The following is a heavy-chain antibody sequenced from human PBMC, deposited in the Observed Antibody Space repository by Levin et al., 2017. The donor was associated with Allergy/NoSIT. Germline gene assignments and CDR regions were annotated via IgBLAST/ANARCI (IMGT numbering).Heavy chain of an antibody. CDR3: ARHDPGVVVVAATGMDV. CDR2: IYYSGST. D-gene: IGHD2-15*01. J-gene: IGHJ6*02. CDR1: SGSISSSSYY. V-gene: IGHV4-39*01. Sequence: SETLSLTCTVSSGSISSSSYYWGWIRQPPGKGLDWIGSIYYSGSTYYNPSLKSRVTISVDTSKNQFSLKLNSVTDADTAVYYCARHDPGVVVVAATGMDVWGQGTTVTVS.